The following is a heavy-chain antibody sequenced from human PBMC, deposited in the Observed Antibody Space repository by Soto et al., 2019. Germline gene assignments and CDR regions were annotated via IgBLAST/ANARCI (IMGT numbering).Heavy chain of an antibody. CDR1: GDSISGYY. V-gene: IGHV4-59*01. CDR2: IYYSGST. Sequence: SETLSLACTVSGDSISGYYWSWIRQPPGKGLEWIGYIYYSGSTNYNPSLKSRVTISVDTSKNQFSLKLRSVTAADTAVYYCARETDTYYYSGMDVWGQGTTVTVSS. D-gene: IGHD5-18*01. J-gene: IGHJ6*02. CDR3: ARETDTYYYSGMDV.